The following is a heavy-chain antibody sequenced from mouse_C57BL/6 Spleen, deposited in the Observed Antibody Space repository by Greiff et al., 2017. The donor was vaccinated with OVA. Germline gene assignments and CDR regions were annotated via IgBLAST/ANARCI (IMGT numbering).Heavy chain of an antibody. Sequence: EVMLVESGGGLVKPGGSLKLSCAASGFTFSDYGMHWVRQAPEQGLEWVAYISSGSSTIYYADTVKGRFTISRDNAKKTLFLQMTSRRSEDTAMYYCARDSNYGYAMDYWGQGTSVTVSS. CDR1: GFTFSDYG. CDR3: ARDSNYGYAMDY. J-gene: IGHJ4*01. D-gene: IGHD2-5*01. V-gene: IGHV5-17*01. CDR2: ISSGSSTI.